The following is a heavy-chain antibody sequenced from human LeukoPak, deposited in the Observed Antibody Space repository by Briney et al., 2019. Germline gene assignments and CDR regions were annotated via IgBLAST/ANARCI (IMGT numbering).Heavy chain of an antibody. J-gene: IGHJ6*02. CDR3: TYRADYYYYYGMDV. CDR2: IRSKANSYAT. Sequence: GGSLRLSCAASGFTFSGSAMHWVRQASGKGLEWVGRIRSKANSYATAYAASVKGRFTISRDDSKNTAYLQMNSLRTEDTAVYYCTYRADYYYYYGMDVWGQGTTVTVSS. V-gene: IGHV3-73*01. D-gene: IGHD4-11*01. CDR1: GFTFSGSA.